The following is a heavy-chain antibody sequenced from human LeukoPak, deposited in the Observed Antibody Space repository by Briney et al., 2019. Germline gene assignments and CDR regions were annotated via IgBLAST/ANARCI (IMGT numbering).Heavy chain of an antibody. CDR2: IYYSGSS. CDR1: GGSISSYY. J-gene: IGHJ5*02. D-gene: IGHD2-2*01. V-gene: IGHV4-59*08. Sequence: SETLSLTCTVSGGSISSYYWSWIRQPPGKGLEWIGYIYYSGSSNYNPSLKSRVTISVDTSKNQFSPKLSSVTAADTAVYYCARLVSSWFDPWGQGTLVTVSS. CDR3: ARLVSSWFDP.